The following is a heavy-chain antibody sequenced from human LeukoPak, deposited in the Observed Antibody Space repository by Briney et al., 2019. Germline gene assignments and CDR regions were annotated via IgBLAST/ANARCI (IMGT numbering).Heavy chain of an antibody. J-gene: IGHJ5*02. CDR1: GYTFTSYG. D-gene: IGHD3-10*01. CDR2: IIPIFGTA. CDR3: ARGLWFGQEGNWFDP. V-gene: IGHV1-69*05. Sequence: GASVKVSCKASGYTFTSYGISWVRQAPGQGLEWMGGIIPIFGTANYAQKFQGRVTITTDESTSTAYMELSSLRSEDTAVYYCARGLWFGQEGNWFDPWGQGTLVTVSS.